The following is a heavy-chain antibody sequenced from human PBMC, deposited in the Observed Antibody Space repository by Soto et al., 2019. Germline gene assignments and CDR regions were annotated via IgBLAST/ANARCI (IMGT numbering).Heavy chain of an antibody. CDR3: AKGGLRVLEWLADDYFDF. V-gene: IGHV3-30*18. D-gene: IGHD3-3*01. Sequence: QVQLVESGGGVVQPGRSLRLSCAASGFTFSSYGMHWVRQAPGKGLEWMAFISYDGSNEYYADSVKGRFTTSRDNSKNSRYLQMKWLRAADTAVYYCAKGGLRVLEWLADDYFDFWGQGPLVTVSS. CDR1: GFTFSSYG. CDR2: ISYDGSNE. J-gene: IGHJ4*02.